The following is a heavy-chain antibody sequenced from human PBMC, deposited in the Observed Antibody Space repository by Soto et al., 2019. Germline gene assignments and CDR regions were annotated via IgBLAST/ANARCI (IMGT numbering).Heavy chain of an antibody. Sequence: ASVKVSCKACGYTFTSYYMHWVRQAPGQGLEWMGIINPSGGSTSYAQKFQGRVTMTRDTSTSTVYMELSSLRSEDTAVYYCAREPLESIAAVYYFDYWGQGTLVTVS. CDR2: INPSGGST. D-gene: IGHD6-13*01. V-gene: IGHV1-46*01. CDR1: GYTFTSYY. J-gene: IGHJ4*02. CDR3: AREPLESIAAVYYFDY.